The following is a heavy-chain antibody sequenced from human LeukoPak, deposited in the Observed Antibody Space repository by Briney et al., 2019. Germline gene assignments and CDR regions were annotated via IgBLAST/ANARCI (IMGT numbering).Heavy chain of an antibody. J-gene: IGHJ3*01. CDR1: GFTFNIAW. CDR2: MKSKSGTV. CDR3: TTDSYGGKYGNDAFDD. Sequence: GGSLRLSCAASGFTFNIAWLSWVRQAPGKGLEWIGRMKSKSGTVNYAAPVEGRFSISRDDSKNTLYLQMNSLRTEETAVYYCTTDSYGGKYGNDAFDDWGQGTMVTVSS. V-gene: IGHV3-15*01. D-gene: IGHD4-23*01.